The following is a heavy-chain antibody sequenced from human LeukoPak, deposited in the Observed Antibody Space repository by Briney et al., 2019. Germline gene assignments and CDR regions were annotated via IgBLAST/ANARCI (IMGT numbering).Heavy chain of an antibody. V-gene: IGHV1-2*02. CDR1: GYTFTGYY. CDR3: ARGLRVLRFLEWQPFDP. CDR2: INPNSGGT. J-gene: IGHJ5*02. Sequence: SVKVSCKASGYTFTGYYMHWVRQAPGQGLEWMGWINPNSGGTNYAQKFQGRVTMTRDTSISTAYMELSRLRSDDTAVYYCARGLRVLRFLEWQPFDPWGQGTLVTVSS. D-gene: IGHD3-3*01.